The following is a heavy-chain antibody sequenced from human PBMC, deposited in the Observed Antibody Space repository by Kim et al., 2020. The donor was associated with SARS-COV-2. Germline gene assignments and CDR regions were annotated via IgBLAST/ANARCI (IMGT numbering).Heavy chain of an antibody. J-gene: IGHJ4*02. V-gene: IGHV4-38-2*02. D-gene: IGHD6-19*01. CDR2: IYHSGST. CDR1: GYSISSGYY. CDR3: ARVRRSSGWYAVFL. Sequence: SETLSLTCTVSGYSISSGYYWGWIRQPPGKGLEWIGSIYHSGSTYYNPSLKSRVTISVDTSKNQFSLKLSSVTAADTAVYYCARVRRSSGWYAVFLWGQGTLVTVSS.